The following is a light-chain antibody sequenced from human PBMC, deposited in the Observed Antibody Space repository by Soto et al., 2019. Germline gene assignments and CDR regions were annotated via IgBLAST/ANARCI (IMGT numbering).Light chain of an antibody. CDR3: TSYTSTIPYV. CDR2: EVS. Sequence: QSALTQPASVSGSPGQSITISCTGTSSDIGHYDYVSWYQQHPGKAPKLIIYEVSDRPSGVSPRFSGSKSGNTASLTISGLQVEDEADYFCTSYTSTIPYVFGSGTKLTVL. CDR1: SSDIGHYDY. J-gene: IGLJ1*01. V-gene: IGLV2-14*01.